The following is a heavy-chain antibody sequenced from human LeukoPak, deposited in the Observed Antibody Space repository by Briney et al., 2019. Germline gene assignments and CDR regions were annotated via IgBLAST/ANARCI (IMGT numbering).Heavy chain of an antibody. V-gene: IGHV3-9*03. CDR2: ISWNSGSI. Sequence: PGGSLRLSCAASGFTFDDYAMHWVRQAPGKGLERVSGISWNSGSIGYADSVKGRFTISRDNAKNSLYLQMNSLRAEDMALYYCAKEENYYDSSAAFDIWGQGTMVTVSS. CDR1: GFTFDDYA. D-gene: IGHD3-22*01. CDR3: AKEENYYDSSAAFDI. J-gene: IGHJ3*02.